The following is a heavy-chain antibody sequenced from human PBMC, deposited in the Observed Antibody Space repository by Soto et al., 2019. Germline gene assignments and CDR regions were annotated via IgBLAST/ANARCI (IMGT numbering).Heavy chain of an antibody. CDR2: ISSSGSTI. J-gene: IGHJ4*02. D-gene: IGHD3-22*01. V-gene: IGHV3-48*03. CDR3: ARAPDYDSSGYYFGAYY. Sequence: GGSLRLSCAASGFTFSSYEMNWVLQAPGKGLEWVSYISSSGSTIYYADSVKGRFTISRDNAKNSLYLQMNSLRAEDTAVYYCARAPDYDSSGYYFGAYYWGQGT. CDR1: GFTFSSYE.